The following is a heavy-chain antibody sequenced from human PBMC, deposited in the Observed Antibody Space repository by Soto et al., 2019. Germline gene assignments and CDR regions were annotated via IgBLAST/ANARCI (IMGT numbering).Heavy chain of an antibody. D-gene: IGHD3-16*02. CDR1: GFTFSSYA. CDR3: AKDLHPNWGSYPGSNFDP. CDR2: ISGSGGST. V-gene: IGHV3-23*01. Sequence: PGGSLRLSCADSGFTFSSYAMTWVRQAPGKGLEWVSAISGSGGSTYYADSVKGRFTISRDNSKNTLYLQMNSLRAEDTAVYYCAKDLHPNWGSYPGSNFDPWGQGTLVTVSS. J-gene: IGHJ5*02.